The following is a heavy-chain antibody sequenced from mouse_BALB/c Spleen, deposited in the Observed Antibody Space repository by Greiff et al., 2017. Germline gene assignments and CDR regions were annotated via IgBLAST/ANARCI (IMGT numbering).Heavy chain of an antibody. J-gene: IGHJ2*01. CDR3: ARLETGTYYFDY. Sequence: EVKLMESGGGLVQPGGSRKLSCAASGFTFSSFGMHWVRQAPEKGLEWVAYISSGSSTIYYADTVKGRFTISRDNPKNTLFLQMTSLRSEDTAMYYCARLETGTYYFDYWGQGTTLTVSS. D-gene: IGHD4-1*01. CDR2: ISSGSSTI. CDR1: GFTFSSFG. V-gene: IGHV5-17*02.